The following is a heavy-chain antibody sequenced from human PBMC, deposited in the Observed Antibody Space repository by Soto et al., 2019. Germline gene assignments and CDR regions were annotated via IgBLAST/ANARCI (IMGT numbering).Heavy chain of an antibody. D-gene: IGHD3-10*01. CDR1: GSSVSTSGVG. CDR3: AHIRVITYYGSGYFDP. CDR2: IYWDDDT. V-gene: IGHV2-5*02. J-gene: IGHJ5*02. Sequence: QITLRESGPTLVKPTQTLTLTCAVSGSSVSTSGVGVGWIRQPPGKALEWLALIYWDDDTRYSPSLTNRLTITKYTSKDXVVLTMTNMDPVDTATYYCAHIRVITYYGSGYFDPWGQGTLVTVSS.